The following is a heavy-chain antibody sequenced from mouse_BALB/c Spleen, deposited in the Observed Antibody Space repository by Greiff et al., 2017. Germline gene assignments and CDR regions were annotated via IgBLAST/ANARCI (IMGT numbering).Heavy chain of an antibody. CDR2: ISNGGGST. D-gene: IGHD1-2*01. V-gene: IGHV5-12-2*01. Sequence: EVMLVESGGGLVQPGGSLKLSCAASGFTFSSYTMSWVRQTPEKRLEWVAYISNGGGSTYYPDTVKGRFTISRDNAKNTLYLQMSSLKSEDTAMYYCARGATTAYAMDYWGQGTSVTVSS. CDR3: ARGATTAYAMDY. J-gene: IGHJ4*01. CDR1: GFTFSSYT.